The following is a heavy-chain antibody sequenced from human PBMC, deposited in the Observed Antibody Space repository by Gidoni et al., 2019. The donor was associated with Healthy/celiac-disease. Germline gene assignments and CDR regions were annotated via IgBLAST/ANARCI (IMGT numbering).Heavy chain of an antibody. D-gene: IGHD3-16*02. CDR2: IYYSGST. V-gene: IGHV4-31*03. CDR3: ARDSGDYIWGSYRYGAFDI. J-gene: IGHJ3*02. CDR1: GCPINSCGYY. Sequence: QVQLQVSGPGLGKPSPPLSLTCTVSGCPINSCGYYWSWIRQHPGKGLERIGYIYYSGSTYYNPSLKRRVTISVDTSKNQFSLKLSSVTAADTAVYYCARDSGDYIWGSYRYGAFDIWGQGTMVTVSS.